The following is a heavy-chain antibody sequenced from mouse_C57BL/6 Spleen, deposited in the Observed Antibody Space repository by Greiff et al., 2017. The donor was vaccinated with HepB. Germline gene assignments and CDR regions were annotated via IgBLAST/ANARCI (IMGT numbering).Heavy chain of an antibody. Sequence: EVQLVESGGGLVKPGGSLKLSCAASGFTFSDYGMHWVRQAPEKGLEWVAYISSGSSTIYYADTVKGRFTISRDNAKNTLFLQMTSLRSEDTAMYYCARDYCSSYWYFDVWGTGTTVTVSS. V-gene: IGHV5-17*01. J-gene: IGHJ1*03. D-gene: IGHD1-1*01. CDR1: GFTFSDYG. CDR2: ISSGSSTI. CDR3: ARDYCSSYWYFDV.